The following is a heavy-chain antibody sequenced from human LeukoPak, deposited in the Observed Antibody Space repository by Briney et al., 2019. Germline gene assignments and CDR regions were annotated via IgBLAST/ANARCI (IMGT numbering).Heavy chain of an antibody. V-gene: IGHV3-48*04. CDR2: ISSSSSTI. CDR3: AKGAVDTAMVSDY. CDR1: GFTFSSYS. D-gene: IGHD5-18*01. J-gene: IGHJ4*02. Sequence: GGSLRLSCAASGFTFSSYSMNWVRQAPGKGLEWVSYISSSSSTIYYADSVKGRFTISRDNAKNSLYLQMNSLRAEDTAVYYCAKGAVDTAMVSDYWGQGTLVTVSS.